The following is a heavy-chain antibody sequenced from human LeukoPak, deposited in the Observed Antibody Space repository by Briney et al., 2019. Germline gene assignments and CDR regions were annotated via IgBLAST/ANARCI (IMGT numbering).Heavy chain of an antibody. V-gene: IGHV3-23*01. D-gene: IGHD6-13*01. J-gene: IGHJ6*02. CDR1: GFTFRNYG. Sequence: GGSLRLSCAASGFTFRNYGMHWVRQAPGKGLEWVSAISGSGGSTYYADSVKGRFTISRDNSKNTLYLQMNSLRAEDTAVYYCAKAGGSSSWQEYYYYGMDVWGQGTTVTVSS. CDR2: ISGSGGST. CDR3: AKAGGSSSWQEYYYYGMDV.